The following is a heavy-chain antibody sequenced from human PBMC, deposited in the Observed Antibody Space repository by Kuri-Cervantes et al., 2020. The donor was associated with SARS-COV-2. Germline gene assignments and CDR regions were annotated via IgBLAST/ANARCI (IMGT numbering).Heavy chain of an antibody. CDR2: ISYDGSNK. Sequence: GGSLRLSCAASGFTFSSYAMHWVRQAPGKGLEWVAVISYDGSNKYYADSVKGRFTISRDNSKNTLYLQMNSLRAEDTAVYYCARVRGVDYCSSTSCPSGPFGPFDPWGQGTLVTISS. CDR1: GFTFSSYA. D-gene: IGHD2-2*01. CDR3: ARVRGVDYCSSTSCPSGPFGPFDP. V-gene: IGHV3-30-3*01. J-gene: IGHJ5*02.